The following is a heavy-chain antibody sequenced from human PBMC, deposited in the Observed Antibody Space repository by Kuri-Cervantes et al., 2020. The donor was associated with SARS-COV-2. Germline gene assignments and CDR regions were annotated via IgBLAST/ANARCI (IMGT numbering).Heavy chain of an antibody. Sequence: ASVKVSCKASGYTFTSYGISWVRQAPGQGLEWMGWISAYNGNTNYAQKLQGRVTMTTDTSTSTAYMELRSLRSDDTAVYYCARGYCSSTSCYDAFDIWGQGTMVTVSS. J-gene: IGHJ3*02. CDR1: GYTFTSYG. D-gene: IGHD2-2*01. CDR2: ISAYNGNT. CDR3: ARGYCSSTSCYDAFDI. V-gene: IGHV1-18*01.